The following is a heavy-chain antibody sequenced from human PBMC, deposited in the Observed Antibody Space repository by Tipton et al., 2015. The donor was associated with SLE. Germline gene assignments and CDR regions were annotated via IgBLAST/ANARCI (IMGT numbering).Heavy chain of an antibody. CDR3: ARDRWGVIKGGDDAFDI. Sequence: QSGAEVKKPGASVKVSCKASGYTFSNHGISWVRQAPGQGLEWMGWISAYNGNTNYAQKLQGRVIMTTVTSTTTAYMELRSLQSDDTAVYYCARDRWGVIKGGDDAFDIWGQGTMVTVSS. D-gene: IGHD2-21*01. CDR2: ISAYNGNT. V-gene: IGHV1-18*01. CDR1: GYTFSNHG. J-gene: IGHJ3*02.